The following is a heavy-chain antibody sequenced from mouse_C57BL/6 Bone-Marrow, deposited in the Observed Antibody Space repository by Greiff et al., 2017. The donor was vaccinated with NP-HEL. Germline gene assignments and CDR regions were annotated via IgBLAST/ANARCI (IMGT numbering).Heavy chain of an antibody. D-gene: IGHD2-1*01. Sequence: VQLQQSGAELVRPGASVKLSCTASGFNIKDDYMHWVKQRPEQGLEWIGWIDPENGDTEYASKFQGKATITADTSSNTAYLQLSSLTSEDTAVYYCTTGDYGNGEDYWGQGTSVTVSS. CDR3: TTGDYGNGEDY. CDR2: IDPENGDT. V-gene: IGHV14-4*01. CDR1: GFNIKDDY. J-gene: IGHJ4*01.